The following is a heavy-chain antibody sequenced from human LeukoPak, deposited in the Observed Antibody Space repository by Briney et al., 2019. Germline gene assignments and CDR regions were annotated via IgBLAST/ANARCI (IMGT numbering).Heavy chain of an antibody. CDR1: GYTFTGYY. V-gene: IGHV1-2*02. D-gene: IGHD3-9*01. Sequence: ASVKVSCKASGYTFTGYYMHWVRQAPGQGLEWMGWINPNSGGTNYAQKFQGRVTMTRDTSISTAYMELSRLRSDDTAVYYCARVAYGYDILTGYYLYYFDYWGQGTLVTVSS. CDR3: ARVAYGYDILTGYYLYYFDY. J-gene: IGHJ4*02. CDR2: INPNSGGT.